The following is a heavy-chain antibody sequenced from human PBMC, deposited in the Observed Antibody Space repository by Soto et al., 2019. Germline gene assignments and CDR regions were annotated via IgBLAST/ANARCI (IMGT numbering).Heavy chain of an antibody. J-gene: IGHJ4*02. Sequence: GGSLRLSCAASGFTFSSYAMSWVRQAPGKGLEWVSAISGSGGSTYYADSVKGRFTISRDNSKNTLYLQMNSLRAEDRAVYYCAKSAKGYCTNGVCDEYYFDYWGQGTLVTVSS. CDR2: ISGSGGST. D-gene: IGHD2-8*01. CDR1: GFTFSSYA. V-gene: IGHV3-23*01. CDR3: AKSAKGYCTNGVCDEYYFDY.